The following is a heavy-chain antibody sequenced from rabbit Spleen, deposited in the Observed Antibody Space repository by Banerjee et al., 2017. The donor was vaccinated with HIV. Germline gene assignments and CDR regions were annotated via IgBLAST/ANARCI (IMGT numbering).Heavy chain of an antibody. CDR2: IDVGKSGDT. V-gene: IGHV1S45*01. CDR3: ARDSAGREDFNL. CDR1: GFSFSNKAV. J-gene: IGHJ4*01. D-gene: IGHD4-2*01. Sequence: QEQLVESGGGLVKPEGSLKLSCTASGFSFSNKAVMCWVRQTPGKGLEWIACIDVGKSGDTYYASWAKGRFTISRTSSTTVTLQMTSLTAADTATYFCARDSAGREDFNLWGPGTLVTVS.